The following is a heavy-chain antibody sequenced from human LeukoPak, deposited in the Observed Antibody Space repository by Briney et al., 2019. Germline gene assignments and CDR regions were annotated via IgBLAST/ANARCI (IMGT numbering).Heavy chain of an antibody. CDR1: GFTFSNYA. V-gene: IGHV3-23*01. CDR3: AKDRAYYYGFDP. D-gene: IGHD3-10*01. J-gene: IGHJ5*02. Sequence: GGSLRLSCAASGFTFSNYAMSWVRQAPGKGLEWVSVISGGGSTYYADSVKGRSTISRDNSKNTLYLQMNSVRAEDTAVYYCAKDRAYYYGFDPWGQGTLVTVSS. CDR2: ISGGGST.